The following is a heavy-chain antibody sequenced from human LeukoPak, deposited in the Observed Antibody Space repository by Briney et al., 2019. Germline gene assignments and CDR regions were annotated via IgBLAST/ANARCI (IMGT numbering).Heavy chain of an antibody. D-gene: IGHD3-3*01. CDR1: GESFSGYY. J-gene: IGHJ6*03. Sequence: SETLSLTCAVYGESFSGYYWTWIRQPPGKGLEWIGEINHSGSTNYNPSLKSRVTISVDTFKKQFSLKLSSVTAADTAVYYCARRGSLTLFGVVTDYHYYMDVWGKGTTVTVSS. V-gene: IGHV4-34*01. CDR2: INHSGST. CDR3: ARRGSLTLFGVVTDYHYYMDV.